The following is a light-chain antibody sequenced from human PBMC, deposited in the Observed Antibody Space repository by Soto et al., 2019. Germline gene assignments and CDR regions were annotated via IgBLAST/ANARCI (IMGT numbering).Light chain of an antibody. J-gene: IGKJ1*01. CDR1: QSISSW. V-gene: IGKV1-5*03. Sequence: DIQMAQSPSTVSTFVGDRVTITCRASQSISSWLAWYQQKGGKAPKLLIYKASSLESGVPSRFSGSGSGTEFTLTISSLQPDDFATYYCQQYNSFPWTFGQGTKVDIK. CDR3: QQYNSFPWT. CDR2: KAS.